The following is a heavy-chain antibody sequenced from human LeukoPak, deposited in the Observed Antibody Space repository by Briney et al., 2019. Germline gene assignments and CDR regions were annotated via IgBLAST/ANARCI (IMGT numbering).Heavy chain of an antibody. CDR1: GYTFTGYY. V-gene: IGHV1-2*02. CDR2: INPNSGGT. Sequence: ASVKVSCKASGYTFTGYYTHWVRQAPGQGLEWMGWINPNSGGTNYAQKFQGRVTMTRDTSISTAYMELSRLRSDDTAVFYCARVAHNYDLLTGYYPYLDYFDFWGQGTLVTVSS. D-gene: IGHD3-9*01. CDR3: ARVAHNYDLLTGYYPYLDYFDF. J-gene: IGHJ4*02.